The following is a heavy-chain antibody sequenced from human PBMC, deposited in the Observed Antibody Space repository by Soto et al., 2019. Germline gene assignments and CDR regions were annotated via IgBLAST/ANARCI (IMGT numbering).Heavy chain of an antibody. CDR2: FDPEYGKT. D-gene: IGHD2-2*01. CDR3: ATHEGVSFNLNYNYRDV. J-gene: IGHJ6*03. CDR1: GRTLREIA. V-gene: IGHV1-24*01. Sequence: QVQLVQSGAEVKKPGASVKVSCKVSGRTLREIAIHWVRQAPGRGPEWMGGFDPEYGKTTYAQKFQGRFTMTEDTSTDTAYMELSSLRSDDTAVYYCATHEGVSFNLNYNYRDVWGKGTMVTVSS.